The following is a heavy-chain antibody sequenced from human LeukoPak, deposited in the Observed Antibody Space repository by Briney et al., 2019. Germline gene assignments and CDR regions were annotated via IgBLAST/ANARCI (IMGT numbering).Heavy chain of an antibody. CDR1: GFNFGSDA. D-gene: IGHD3-10*01. V-gene: IGHV3-30*02. J-gene: IGHJ4*02. Sequence: PGGSLRLSCTASGFNFGSDAMHWVRQAPGKGLEWVAFIWYDGSNDHYADSVKGRFTISRDNSKNTVCLQMNSLRVEDTALYYCAKDGRGAHSYGSYFDYWGQGILVTVSS. CDR3: AKDGRGAHSYGSYFDY. CDR2: IWYDGSND.